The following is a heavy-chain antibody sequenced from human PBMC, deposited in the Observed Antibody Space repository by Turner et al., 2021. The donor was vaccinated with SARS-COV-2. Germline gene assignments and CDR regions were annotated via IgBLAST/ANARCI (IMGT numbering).Heavy chain of an antibody. V-gene: IGHV3-53*01. CDR3: ARDGPLGGMDV. CDR1: GFTVSPNY. CDR2: IDSGDTP. Sequence: EVQLVEPGGGLFQPGGSLRLSCAAFGFTVSPNYMRWVRQATGKGLEWVSLIDSGDTPYDAASVKGRSTVTRDNYKNTLYLKMNRLGAEDTVVYCCARDGPLGGMDVWGQGTTVTVSS. J-gene: IGHJ6*02.